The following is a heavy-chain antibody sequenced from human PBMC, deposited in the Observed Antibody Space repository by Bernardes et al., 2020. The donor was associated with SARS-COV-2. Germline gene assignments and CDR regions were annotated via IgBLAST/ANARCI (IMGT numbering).Heavy chain of an antibody. D-gene: IGHD2-15*01. CDR3: AKGRYGCSGDRCHMPADY. J-gene: IGHJ4*02. V-gene: IGHV3-23*01. CDR2: ISGSGGST. CDR1: GFSFSNYA. Sequence: GGSLRLSCAASGFSFSNYAMSWVRQAPGKGLEWVSGISGSGGSTYYADSVKGRFTISRDPSKNTLFLQMNSLRADDTGIYYCAKGRYGCSGDRCHMPADYWGQGTLVTVSS.